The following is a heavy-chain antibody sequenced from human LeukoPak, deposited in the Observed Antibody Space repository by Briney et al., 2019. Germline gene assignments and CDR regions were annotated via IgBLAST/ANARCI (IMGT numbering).Heavy chain of an antibody. J-gene: IGHJ4*02. D-gene: IGHD5-12*01. CDR2: IYYSGST. Sequence: SETLSLTCTVSGGSISSGGHYWSWIRQHPGKGLEWIGYIYYSGSTYYNPSLKSRVTISVDTSKNQFSLKLSSVTAADTAVYYCARGTIVATILDYWGQGTLVTVSS. CDR3: ARGTIVATILDY. CDR1: GGSISSGGHY. V-gene: IGHV4-31*03.